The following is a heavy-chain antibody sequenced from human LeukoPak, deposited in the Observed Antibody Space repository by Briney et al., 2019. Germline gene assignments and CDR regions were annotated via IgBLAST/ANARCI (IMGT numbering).Heavy chain of an antibody. V-gene: IGHV4-4*07. D-gene: IGHD6-13*01. Sequence: SETLSLTCTVSDGSLSSSFWSWIRQPAGKGLEWVGRIYTSGRTNYNPSLKSRVTMSLDTSKNQFSLKLTSVTAADTAVYYCAGAGIAAAGTFDYWGQGTLVTVSS. J-gene: IGHJ4*02. CDR2: IYTSGRT. CDR3: AGAGIAAAGTFDY. CDR1: DGSLSSSF.